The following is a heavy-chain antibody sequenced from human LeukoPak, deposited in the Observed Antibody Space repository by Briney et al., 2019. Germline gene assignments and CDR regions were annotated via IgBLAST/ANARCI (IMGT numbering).Heavy chain of an antibody. V-gene: IGHV3-33*08. J-gene: IGHJ3*02. CDR2: IWYDGSNK. CDR3: ARMTAFDI. CDR1: GFTFSSYG. Sequence: PGGSLRLSCVASGFTFSSYGMPWVRQAPGKGLEWVAVIWYDGSNKYYADSVKGRSTISRDNSKNTLYLQMNSLRAEDTAVYYCARMTAFDIWGQGTMVTVSS.